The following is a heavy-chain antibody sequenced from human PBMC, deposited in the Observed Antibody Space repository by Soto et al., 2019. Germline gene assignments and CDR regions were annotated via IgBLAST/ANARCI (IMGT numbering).Heavy chain of an antibody. CDR1: GYTFTSYA. Sequence: QVQLVQSGAEEKKPGASVKVSCKASGYTFTSYAMHWVRQAPGQRLESMGWINAGNGNTKYSQKFQGRVTITRDTSARTAYMELASLRSEDTAVYYCARDQRIAFDYWGQGTLVTVSS. V-gene: IGHV1-3*05. CDR2: INAGNGNT. CDR3: ARDQRIAFDY. D-gene: IGHD6-25*01. J-gene: IGHJ4*02.